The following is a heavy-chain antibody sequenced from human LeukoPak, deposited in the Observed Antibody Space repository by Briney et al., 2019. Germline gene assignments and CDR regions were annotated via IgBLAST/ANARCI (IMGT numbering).Heavy chain of an antibody. Sequence: SETLSLTCTVSGGSISSYYWSWIRQPPGKGLEWIGYIYYSGSTNYNPSLKSRVTISVDTSKNQFSLKLSSVTAADTAVYYCARDTIVGATFDYWGQGTLVTVSS. CDR1: GGSISSYY. CDR3: ARDTIVGATFDY. V-gene: IGHV4-59*01. CDR2: IYYSGST. D-gene: IGHD1-26*01. J-gene: IGHJ4*02.